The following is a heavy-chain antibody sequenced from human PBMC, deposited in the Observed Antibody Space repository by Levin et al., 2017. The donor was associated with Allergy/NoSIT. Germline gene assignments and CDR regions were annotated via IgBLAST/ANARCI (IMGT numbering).Heavy chain of an antibody. D-gene: IGHD3-3*01. CDR1: GGSFSGYY. Sequence: SETLSLTCAVYGGSFSGYYWSWIRQPPGKGLEWIGEINHSGSTNYNPSLKSRVTISVDTSKNQFSLKLSSVTAADTAVYYCARQRYDFWSGPQITWGQGTLVTVSS. V-gene: IGHV4-34*01. CDR3: ARQRYDFWSGPQIT. CDR2: INHSGST. J-gene: IGHJ4*02.